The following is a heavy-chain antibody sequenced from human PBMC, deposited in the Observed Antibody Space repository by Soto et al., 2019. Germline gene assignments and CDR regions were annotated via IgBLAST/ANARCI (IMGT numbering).Heavy chain of an antibody. CDR1: GFTFSSYG. V-gene: IGHV3-30*18. J-gene: IGHJ6*02. CDR3: AKGPTAPYYYDSSGYYYGATGNPETEYGMDV. Sequence: GGSLRLSCAASGFTFSSYGVHWVRQAPGKGLEWVAVISYDGSNKYYADSVKGRFTISRDNSKNTLYLQMNSLRAEDTAVYYCAKGPTAPYYYDSSGYYYGATGNPETEYGMDVWGQGTTVTVSS. CDR2: ISYDGSNK. D-gene: IGHD3-22*01.